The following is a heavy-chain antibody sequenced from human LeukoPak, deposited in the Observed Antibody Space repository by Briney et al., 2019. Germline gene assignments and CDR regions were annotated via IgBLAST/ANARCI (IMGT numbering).Heavy chain of an antibody. Sequence: SETLSLTCTVSGASISGSGFYWGWIRQPPGKGLEWIGTIYYSGSTYYNPSLKSRVTISVDTSKNQFSLKLSSVTAADTAVYYCARVGYYYGSKWFDPWGQGTLVTVSS. V-gene: IGHV4-39*01. D-gene: IGHD3-10*01. CDR1: GASISGSGFY. CDR2: IYYSGST. CDR3: ARVGYYYGSKWFDP. J-gene: IGHJ5*02.